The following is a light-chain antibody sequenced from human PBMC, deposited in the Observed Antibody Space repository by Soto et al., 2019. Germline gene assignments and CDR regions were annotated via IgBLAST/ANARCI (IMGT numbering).Light chain of an antibody. J-gene: IGLJ2*01. Sequence: QSALTQPASVSGSPGQSITISCTGTSRDVGGYNFVSWYQQRPGKAPKLMIYEVSNRPSGVSNRFSGSKSGNTASLIISGLQAEDEADYFCSSFSSDSTVIFGGGTKLTVL. V-gene: IGLV2-14*01. CDR3: SSFSSDSTVI. CDR2: EVS. CDR1: SRDVGGYNF.